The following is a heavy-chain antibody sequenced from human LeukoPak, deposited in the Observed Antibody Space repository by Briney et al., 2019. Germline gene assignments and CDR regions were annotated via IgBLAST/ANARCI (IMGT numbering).Heavy chain of an antibody. J-gene: IGHJ4*02. D-gene: IGHD6-19*01. Sequence: GGSLRLSCAASGFTFSSYGMHWVRQAPGKGLEWVAVISYDGSNKYYADSVKGRFTISRDNSKNTLYLQMNSLRAEDTAVYYCAKDRHSSGWYWFDYWGQGTLVTVSS. CDR1: GFTFSSYG. CDR3: AKDRHSSGWYWFDY. V-gene: IGHV3-30*18. CDR2: ISYDGSNK.